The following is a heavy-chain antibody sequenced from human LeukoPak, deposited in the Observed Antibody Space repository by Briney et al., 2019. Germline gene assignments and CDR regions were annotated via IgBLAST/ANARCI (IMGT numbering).Heavy chain of an antibody. CDR1: AFTFSSYS. J-gene: IGHJ4*02. V-gene: IGHV3-48*01. CDR3: ASYCSTTSCYAGDY. D-gene: IGHD2-2*01. CDR2: ISSSGSTT. Sequence: GGSLRLSCAASAFTFSSYSMNWVRQAPGKGLEWVSYISSSGSTTYYADSVKGRFTISRDNAKNSLYLQMNSLRAEDTALYYCASYCSTTSCYAGDYWGQGTLVTVSS.